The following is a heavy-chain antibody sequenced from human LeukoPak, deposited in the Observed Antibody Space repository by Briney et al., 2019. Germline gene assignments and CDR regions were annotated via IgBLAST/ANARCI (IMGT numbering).Heavy chain of an antibody. D-gene: IGHD3-22*01. V-gene: IGHV3-21*01. Sequence: GGSLRLSCAASGFIFSSYTMNWVRQAPGKGLEWVSSISSTSTYIYYADSVKGRFTISRDNAKNSLYLQMNSLRAEDTAVYYCAGEHYYESSSFNWGQGTLVTVSS. CDR2: ISSTSTYI. CDR3: AGEHYYESSSFN. CDR1: GFIFSSYT. J-gene: IGHJ4*02.